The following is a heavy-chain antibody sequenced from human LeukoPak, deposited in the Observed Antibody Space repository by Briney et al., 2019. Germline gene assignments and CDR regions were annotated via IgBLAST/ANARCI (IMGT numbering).Heavy chain of an antibody. CDR3: ARAAGHYYDSSGYYPGYYFDY. D-gene: IGHD3-22*01. V-gene: IGHV4-31*03. CDR1: GGSISSGGYY. CDR2: IYYSGST. J-gene: IGHJ4*02. Sequence: SLTLSLTCTVSGGSISSGGYYWSWIRQHPGKGLEWIGYIYYSGSTYYNPSLKSRVTISVDTSKNQFSLKLSSVTAADTAVYYCARAAGHYYDSSGYYPGYYFDYWGQGTLVTVSS.